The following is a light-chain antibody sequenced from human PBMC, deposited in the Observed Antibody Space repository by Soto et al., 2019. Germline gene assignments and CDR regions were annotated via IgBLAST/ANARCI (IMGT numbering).Light chain of an antibody. CDR2: GAS. J-gene: IGKJ1*01. CDR3: QQYNNWPWT. V-gene: IGKV3-15*01. Sequence: EIVMTQSPATLSVSTGERATLSCRASQSVSSNLAWYQQKPGQAPSLLIYGASTRATGIPARFSGSGSGTEFTLTISILQSEDFAVYYCQQYNNWPWTFGQGTKVEIK. CDR1: QSVSSN.